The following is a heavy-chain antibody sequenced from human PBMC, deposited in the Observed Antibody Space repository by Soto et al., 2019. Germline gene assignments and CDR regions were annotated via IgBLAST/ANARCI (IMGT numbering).Heavy chain of an antibody. Sequence: GGSLRLSCAASGFTFSIYAMSWVRQAPGKGLEWVSAISGSGGSTYYADSVKGRFTISRDNSKNTLYLQMNSLRAEDTAVYYCARGTVTTPAFDIWGQGTMVTVSS. V-gene: IGHV3-23*01. CDR1: GFTFSIYA. J-gene: IGHJ3*02. CDR2: ISGSGGST. D-gene: IGHD4-17*01. CDR3: ARGTVTTPAFDI.